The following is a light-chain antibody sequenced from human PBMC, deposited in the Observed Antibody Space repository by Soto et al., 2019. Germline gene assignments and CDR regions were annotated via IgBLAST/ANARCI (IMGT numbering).Light chain of an antibody. CDR1: PSVSGSY. Sequence: IFLTQSPSTLSLSPGEGATLSCRASPSVSGSYLAWYQQKPGQAPRLLISAASTRATGIPDRFSGSGSGTAFTLTINRLEPEDFAVYYCQQYANAPVTFGPGTKVDIK. CDR2: AAS. V-gene: IGKV3-20*01. CDR3: QQYANAPVT. J-gene: IGKJ1*01.